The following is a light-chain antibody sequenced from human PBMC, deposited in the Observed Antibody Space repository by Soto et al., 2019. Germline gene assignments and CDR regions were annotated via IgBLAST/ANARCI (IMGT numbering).Light chain of an antibody. CDR2: DVS. J-gene: IGLJ1*01. Sequence: SVLTQPASMSGSPGQSITISCSGTGSDVGAYNYVSWYQQHPAKAPKLMIYDVSNRPSGVSDRFSGSKSGNTASLTISGLQAEDEADYYCYSYTSSSTYVFGSGTKVTVL. CDR3: YSYTSSSTYV. V-gene: IGLV2-14*01. CDR1: GSDVGAYNY.